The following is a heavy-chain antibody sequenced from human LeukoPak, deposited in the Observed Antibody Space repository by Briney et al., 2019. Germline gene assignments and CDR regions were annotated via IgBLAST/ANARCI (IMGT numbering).Heavy chain of an antibody. Sequence: SETLSLTCTVSCGSISSYYWSWIRQPAGKGLEWIGRIYTSGSTNYNPSLKSRVTMSVDTSKNQYSLKLSSVNAADTAVYYCASTVDCTNGVCYSYEAFHIWGQGTMITVSS. CDR1: CGSISSYY. V-gene: IGHV4-4*07. CDR3: ASTVDCTNGVCYSYEAFHI. D-gene: IGHD2-8*01. CDR2: IYTSGST. J-gene: IGHJ3*02.